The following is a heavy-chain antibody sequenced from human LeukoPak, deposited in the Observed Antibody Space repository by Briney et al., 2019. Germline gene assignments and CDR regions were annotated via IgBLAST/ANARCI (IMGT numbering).Heavy chain of an antibody. CDR2: ISGSGGST. J-gene: IGHJ5*02. CDR3: ARDSGTDYGDSGGFDP. V-gene: IGHV3-23*01. CDR1: GFTFSSYG. D-gene: IGHD4-17*01. Sequence: QSGGSLRLSCAASGFTFSSYGMSWVRQAPGKGLEWVSAISGSGGSTYYADSVKGRFTISRDNSKNTLYLQMNSLRAEDTAVYYCARDSGTDYGDSGGFDPWGQGTLVTVSS.